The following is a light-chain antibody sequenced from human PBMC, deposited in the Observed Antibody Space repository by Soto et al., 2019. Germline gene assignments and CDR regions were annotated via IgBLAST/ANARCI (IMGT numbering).Light chain of an antibody. CDR1: QSVSNDY. V-gene: IGKV3-20*01. Sequence: EIVLTQSPGTLSLSPWERATLSCRASQSVSNDYLAWYQQKSGQAPRLLIHGASSRATGIPDRLSGSGSGTDFTLTISRLEPEDFAVYYCQQYGSSPITFGQGTRLEIK. J-gene: IGKJ5*01. CDR2: GAS. CDR3: QQYGSSPIT.